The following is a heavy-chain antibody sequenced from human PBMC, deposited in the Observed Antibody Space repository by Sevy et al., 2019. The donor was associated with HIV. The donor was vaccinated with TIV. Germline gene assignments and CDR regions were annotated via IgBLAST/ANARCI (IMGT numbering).Heavy chain of an antibody. Sequence: SEILSLTCTVSGGSISSSSYYWGWIRQPPGKGLEWIGSIYYSGSTYYNPSLKSRVTISVDTSKNQFSLKLSSVTAADTAVYYCARHGQWLVGYYFDYWGQGTLVTVSS. V-gene: IGHV4-39*01. CDR2: IYYSGST. CDR1: GGSISSSSYY. D-gene: IGHD6-19*01. CDR3: ARHGQWLVGYYFDY. J-gene: IGHJ4*02.